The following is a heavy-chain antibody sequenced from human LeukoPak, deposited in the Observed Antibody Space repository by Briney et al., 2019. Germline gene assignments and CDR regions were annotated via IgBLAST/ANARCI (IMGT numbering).Heavy chain of an antibody. CDR3: ARDYYDYVWGSYRYTYYFDY. CDR1: GFTFSSYW. Sequence: GGSLRLSCAASGFTFSSYWMSWVRQAPGKGLEWVANIKQDGSEKYYVDSVKGRFTISRDNAKNSPYLQMNSLRAEDTAVYYCARDYYDYVWGSYRYTYYFDYWGQGTLVTVSS. D-gene: IGHD3-16*02. J-gene: IGHJ4*02. V-gene: IGHV3-7*01. CDR2: IKQDGSEK.